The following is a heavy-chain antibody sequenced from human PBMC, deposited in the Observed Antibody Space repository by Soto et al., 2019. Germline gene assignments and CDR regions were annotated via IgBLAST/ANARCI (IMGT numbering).Heavy chain of an antibody. CDR1: GFTFSSYA. D-gene: IGHD3-16*02. CDR2: ISYDGSNK. Sequence: PGGSLRLSCAASGFTFSSYAMHWVRQAPGKGLEWVAVISYDGSNKYYADSVKGRFTISRDNSKNTLYLQMNSLRAEDTAVYYCARDPSLRRTSHQIDYWGQGTLVTVSS. V-gene: IGHV3-30-3*01. CDR3: ARDPSLRRTSHQIDY. J-gene: IGHJ4*02.